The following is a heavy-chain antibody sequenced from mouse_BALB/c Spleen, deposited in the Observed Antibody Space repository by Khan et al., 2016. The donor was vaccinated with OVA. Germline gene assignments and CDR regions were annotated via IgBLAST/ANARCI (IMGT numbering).Heavy chain of an antibody. J-gene: IGHJ3*01. CDR2: IDPSDNYT. V-gene: IGHV1-69*02. CDR3: ARSYFYGSSTWFGY. CDR1: GYTFTSFW. Sequence: QVQLQQPGAELVKPGASVKLSCKASGYTFTSFWLHWVKQRPGLGLEWIGEIDPSDNYTNYNQKFKGKATLTLDTSSSTAAMQLSSLTSEDSAVYYCARSYFYGSSTWFGYWGQGTLVTVSA. D-gene: IGHD1-1*01.